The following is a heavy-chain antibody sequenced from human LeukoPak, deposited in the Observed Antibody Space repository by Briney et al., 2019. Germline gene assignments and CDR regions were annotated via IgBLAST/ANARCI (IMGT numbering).Heavy chain of an antibody. CDR3: ARTTEVLLWFGELEY. D-gene: IGHD3-10*01. Sequence: GGSLRLSCAASGFTFSSYAMHWVRQAPGKGLEWVAVISYDGSNKYYADSVKGRFTISRDNSKNTLYQQINSLRAEDTAVYYCARTTEVLLWFGELEYWGQGTLVTVSS. J-gene: IGHJ4*02. CDR1: GFTFSSYA. V-gene: IGHV3-30*04. CDR2: ISYDGSNK.